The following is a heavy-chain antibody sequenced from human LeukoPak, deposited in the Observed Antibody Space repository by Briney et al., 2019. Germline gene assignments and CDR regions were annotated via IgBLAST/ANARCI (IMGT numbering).Heavy chain of an antibody. CDR1: GFTFSSYA. D-gene: IGHD2-2*01. CDR3: TTDIVVVPAAGVSFDP. V-gene: IGHV3-15*01. CDR2: IKSKTDGGTT. J-gene: IGHJ5*02. Sequence: GGSLRLSCAASGFTFSSYAMSWVRQAPGKGLEWVGRIKSKTDGGTTDYAAPVKGRFTISRDDSKNTLYLQMNSLKTEDTAVYYCTTDIVVVPAAGVSFDPWGQGTLVTVSS.